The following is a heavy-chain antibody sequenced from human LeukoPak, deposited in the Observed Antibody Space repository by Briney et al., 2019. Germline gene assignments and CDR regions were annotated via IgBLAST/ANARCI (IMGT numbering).Heavy chain of an antibody. CDR2: ISYDGSSK. V-gene: IGHV3-30-3*01. D-gene: IGHD2-21*01. CDR3: ARSPGGETFDY. J-gene: IGHJ4*02. Sequence: GGSLRLSCAASGFTFSSYVMHWVRQAPGKGLEWVAVISYDGSSKYYADSLKGRFTISRDNSKNTLYLQMNSLRAEDTAVYYCARSPGGETFDYWGQGILVTVSS. CDR1: GFTFSSYV.